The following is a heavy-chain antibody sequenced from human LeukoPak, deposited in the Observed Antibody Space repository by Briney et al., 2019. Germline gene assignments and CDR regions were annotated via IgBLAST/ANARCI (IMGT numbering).Heavy chain of an antibody. CDR2: IYYSGST. CDR3: ARGGVVVVVAAFDY. J-gene: IGHJ4*02. V-gene: IGHV4-39*07. D-gene: IGHD2-15*01. CDR1: GGSIGSSSYY. Sequence: SETLSLTCTVSGGSIGSSSYYWGWIRQPPGKGLEWIGSIYYSGSTYYNPSLKSRVTISVDTSKNQFSLKLSSVTAADTAVYYCARGGVVVVVAAFDYWGQGTLVTVSS.